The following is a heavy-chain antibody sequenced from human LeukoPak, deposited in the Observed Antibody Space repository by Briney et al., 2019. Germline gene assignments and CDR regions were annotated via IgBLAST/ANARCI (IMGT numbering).Heavy chain of an antibody. CDR3: TTKYGTGY. V-gene: IGHV3-30*02. J-gene: IGHJ4*02. CDR2: IRYDGSNK. D-gene: IGHD3/OR15-3a*01. Sequence: GGSLRLSCAASGSTFSSYGMHWVRQAPGKGLEWVAFIRYDGSNKYYADSVKGRFTISRDNSKYTLSLQMNSLRAEDTAVYYCTTKYGTGYWGQGTLVTVSS. CDR1: GSTFSSYG.